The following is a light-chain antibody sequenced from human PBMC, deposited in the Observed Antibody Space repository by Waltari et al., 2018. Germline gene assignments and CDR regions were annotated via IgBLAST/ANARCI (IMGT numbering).Light chain of an antibody. CDR1: TSTIGNNY. J-gene: IGLJ2*01. CDR2: ENN. CDR3: GTWNNSLNIGV. V-gene: IGLV1-51*01. Sequence: QSVLTQPPSVSAAPGQKVTISCSGSTSTIGNNYVSWYQQLPGTAPKLLIRENNERPSGIPARLSGAKSVTSATRAITGLQTGDEADYYCGTWNNSLNIGVFGGATKLTVL.